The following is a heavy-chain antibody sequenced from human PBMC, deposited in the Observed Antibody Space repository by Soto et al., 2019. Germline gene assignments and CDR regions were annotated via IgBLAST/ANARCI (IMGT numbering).Heavy chain of an antibody. Sequence: GGSLRLSCAASGFTFSSYAMSWVRQAPGKGLEWVSAISGSGGSTYYADSVKGRFTISRDNSKNTLYLQMNSLRAEDTAVYYCAKEGGYCSSTSCSTPSRYYYYYYGMDVWGQGTTVTVSS. CDR2: ISGSGGST. D-gene: IGHD2-2*01. J-gene: IGHJ6*02. CDR3: AKEGGYCSSTSCSTPSRYYYYYYGMDV. CDR1: GFTFSSYA. V-gene: IGHV3-23*01.